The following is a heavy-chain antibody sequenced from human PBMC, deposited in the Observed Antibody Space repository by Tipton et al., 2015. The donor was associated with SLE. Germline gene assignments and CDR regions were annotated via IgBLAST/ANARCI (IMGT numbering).Heavy chain of an antibody. CDR3: ARGRFLEWFGYFYYMDV. J-gene: IGHJ6*03. V-gene: IGHV4-38-2*02. CDR1: GYSISSGYY. Sequence: TLSLTCSVSGYSISSGYYWGWIRQPPGKGLEWIGSLYHSGSTYYNPSLKSRVTISLDTSKNQFSLKLSSVTAAETAVYYCARGRFLEWFGYFYYMDVWGKGTTVTVS. CDR2: LYHSGST. D-gene: IGHD3-3*01.